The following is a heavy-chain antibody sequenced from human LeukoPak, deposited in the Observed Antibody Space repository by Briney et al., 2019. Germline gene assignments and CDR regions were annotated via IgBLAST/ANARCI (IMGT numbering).Heavy chain of an antibody. J-gene: IGHJ4*02. CDR3: AKVPGIVGATAGHSHFDS. CDR1: GFLVNDYG. V-gene: IGHV3-30*02. CDR2: MRFDGNTK. Sequence: GGSLRLSCAASGFLVNDYGMHWVRQAPGKGPEWVAAMRFDGNTKYYVDSVKGRFTISRDTSKNTLFLQMNSLRDEDTATYYCAKVPGIVGATAGHSHFDSWGQGTLVTVSS. D-gene: IGHD1-26*01.